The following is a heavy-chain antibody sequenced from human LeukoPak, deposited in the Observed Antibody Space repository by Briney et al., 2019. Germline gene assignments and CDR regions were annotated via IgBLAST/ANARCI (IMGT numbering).Heavy chain of an antibody. Sequence: SETLSLTCTVSGGSISSYYWSWIRQPAGKGLEWIGRIYSSRSIYNPSLKSRVTMSVDTSKNQFSLKLSSVTAADTAVYYCARGYCSGGSCRGVWYYYYYYMDVWGKGTTVTVSS. V-gene: IGHV4-4*07. CDR2: IYSSRS. CDR3: ARGYCSGGSCRGVWYYYYYYMDV. D-gene: IGHD2-15*01. CDR1: GGSISSYY. J-gene: IGHJ6*03.